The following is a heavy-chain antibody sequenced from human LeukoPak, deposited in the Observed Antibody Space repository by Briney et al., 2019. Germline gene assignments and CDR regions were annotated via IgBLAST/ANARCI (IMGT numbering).Heavy chain of an antibody. CDR3: ARDGGRAGYCSSTSCYTGDYYYYYYMDV. CDR1: GFTFSSYS. V-gene: IGHV3-21*01. D-gene: IGHD2-2*02. CDR2: ISSSSSYI. Sequence: GGSLRLSCAASGFTFSSYSMNWVRQAPGKGLEWVSSISSSSSYIYYADSVKGRFTISRDNAKNSLYLQMNSLRAEDTAVYYCARDGGRAGYCSSTSCYTGDYYYYYYMDVWGKGTTVTVSS. J-gene: IGHJ6*03.